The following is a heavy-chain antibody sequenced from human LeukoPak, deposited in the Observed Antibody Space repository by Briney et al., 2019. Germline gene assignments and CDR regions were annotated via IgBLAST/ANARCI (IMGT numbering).Heavy chain of an antibody. CDR1: SGSISSSSSY. D-gene: IGHD4-23*01. CDR2: IFYRGST. Sequence: SETLSLTCTVSSGSISSSSSYWGWIRQPPWKGLDGIGSIFYRGSTYYNPSHKRPVPISLATSKNHFSLTLTSVTAAHTAVYYCARHKSWWELHAFDIWGQGTLVTVSS. V-gene: IGHV4-39*01. J-gene: IGHJ3*02. CDR3: ARHKSWWELHAFDI.